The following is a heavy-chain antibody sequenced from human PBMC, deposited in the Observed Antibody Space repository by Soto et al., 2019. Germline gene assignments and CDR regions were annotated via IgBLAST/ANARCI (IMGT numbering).Heavy chain of an antibody. D-gene: IGHD1-7*01. CDR1: GGSISSSSYY. V-gene: IGHV4-39*01. Sequence: SETLSLTCTVSGGSISSSSYYWGWIRQPPGKGLEWIGSIYYSGSTYYNPSLKSRVTISVDTSKNQFSLKLSSVTAADTAVYYCAITHTITGANSSDSSDSWCQGPLVTLSS. CDR3: AITHTITGANSSDSSDS. CDR2: IYYSGST. J-gene: IGHJ5*01.